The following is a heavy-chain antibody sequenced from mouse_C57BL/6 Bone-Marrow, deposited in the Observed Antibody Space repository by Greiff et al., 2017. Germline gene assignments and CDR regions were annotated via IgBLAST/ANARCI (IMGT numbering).Heavy chain of an antibody. Sequence: QVQLKQSGPGLVQPSQSLSITCTVSGFSSTSYGVHWVRQSPGKGLEWLGVLWSGGSTDFNAAFIYRLSISKDNSKCQVFFKMNILQADDTVIYYCARKYGWLLPYYYAMDYWGQGTSGTVSS. CDR1: GFSSTSYG. V-gene: IGHV2-2*01. CDR3: ARKYGWLLPYYYAMDY. D-gene: IGHD2-3*01. CDR2: LWSGGST. J-gene: IGHJ4*01.